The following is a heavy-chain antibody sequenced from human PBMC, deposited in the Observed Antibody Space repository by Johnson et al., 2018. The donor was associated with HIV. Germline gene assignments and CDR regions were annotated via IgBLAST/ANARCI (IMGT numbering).Heavy chain of an antibody. D-gene: IGHD6-6*01. J-gene: IGHJ3*02. CDR2: IHSGGST. Sequence: EQLVESGGGVVQPGRSLRLSCAASGFTVSSNYMRWVRQAPGKGLEWVSVIHSGGSTYYAASVKGRFTISRDNSKNTLYLQMNSLNAEDTAVYYCARAGSSSDDAFDIWGQGTVVTVSS. CDR3: ARAGSSSDDAFDI. CDR1: GFTVSSNY. V-gene: IGHV3-66*01.